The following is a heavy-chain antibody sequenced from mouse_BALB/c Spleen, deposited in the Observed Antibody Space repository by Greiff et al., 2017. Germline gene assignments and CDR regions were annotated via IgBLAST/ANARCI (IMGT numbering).Heavy chain of an antibody. CDR1: GFTFSSYT. D-gene: IGHD2-1*01. CDR2: ISSGGSYT. Sequence: EVQLVESGGGLVKPGGSLKLSCAASGFTFSSYTMSWVRQTPEKRLEWVATISSGGSYTYYPDSVKGRFTISRDNAKNTLYLQMSSLKSEDTAMYYCTRKELPYAMDYWGQGTSVTVSS. V-gene: IGHV5-6-4*01. CDR3: TRKELPYAMDY. J-gene: IGHJ4*01.